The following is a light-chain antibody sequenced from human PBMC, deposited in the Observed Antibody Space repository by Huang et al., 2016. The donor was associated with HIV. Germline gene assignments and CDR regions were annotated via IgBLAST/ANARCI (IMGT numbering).Light chain of an antibody. V-gene: IGKV3-15*01. CDR3: HQYNNWPPWT. J-gene: IGKJ1*01. Sequence: EIMMTQSPATLSVSPGERATLSCRASQSVSSNFAWYQQKPGQAPRLLIYGASTRATGGPARFSGSGSGTEFTLTISNLQSEDFAVYYCHQYNNWPPWTFGQGTKVEIK. CDR1: QSVSSN. CDR2: GAS.